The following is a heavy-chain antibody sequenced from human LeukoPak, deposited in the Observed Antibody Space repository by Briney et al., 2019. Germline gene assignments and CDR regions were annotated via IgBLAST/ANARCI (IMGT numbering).Heavy chain of an antibody. V-gene: IGHV3-7*01. CDR2: IQQEEIEK. D-gene: IGHD3-9*01. J-gene: IGHJ4*02. Sequence: GGSLRLSCVASGFSFRAYWMSWVRQAPGKGLEWVANIQQEEIEKYYEDSVKGRFTISRDNAKNSLSLQMNSLRVEDAAVYYCARWSGNILTGLFDFWGQGSLVTVSS. CDR1: GFSFRAYW. CDR3: ARWSGNILTGLFDF.